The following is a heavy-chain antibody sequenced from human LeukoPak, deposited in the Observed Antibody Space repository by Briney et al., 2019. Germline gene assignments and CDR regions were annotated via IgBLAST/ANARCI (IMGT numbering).Heavy chain of an antibody. D-gene: IGHD2-21*01. CDR3: ARTSILWWLRGYFDY. CDR1: GGSFSGYY. Sequence: PSETLSLTCAVSGGSFSGYYWSWIRQPPGKGLEWIGETNHSGSTNYNPSLKSRVTISVDTSKNQFSLKLSSVTAADTAVYYCARTSILWWLRGYFDYWGQGTLVTVSS. V-gene: IGHV4-34*01. J-gene: IGHJ4*02. CDR2: TNHSGST.